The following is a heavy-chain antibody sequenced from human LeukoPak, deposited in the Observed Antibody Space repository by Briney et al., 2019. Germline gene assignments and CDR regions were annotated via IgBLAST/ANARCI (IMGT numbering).Heavy chain of an antibody. CDR2: IRYDGSIE. V-gene: IGHV3-30*02. CDR1: GFTFRNYG. CDR3: AKDVNVGGDYFDY. D-gene: IGHD3-10*01. Sequence: PGGSLRLSCAASGFTFRNYGMHWVRLAPGKGLEWVAFIRYDGSIEYYVDSVKGRFTVSRDNSKNTLYLQMNSLRAEDTAVYYCAKDVNVGGDYFDYWGQGTLVTVSS. J-gene: IGHJ4*02.